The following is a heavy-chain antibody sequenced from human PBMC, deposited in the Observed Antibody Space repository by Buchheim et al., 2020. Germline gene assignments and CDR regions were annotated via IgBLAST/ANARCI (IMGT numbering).Heavy chain of an antibody. Sequence: QVQLVESGGGVVQPGRSLRLSCAASGFTFSSYGMHWVRQAPGKGLEWVAVISYGGSNKYYADSVKGRFTISRDNSKNTLYLKMNSLRAEDTAVYYCAKDRGCSSTSCYYYYYYGMDVWGQGTT. CDR2: ISYGGSNK. CDR3: AKDRGCSSTSCYYYYYYGMDV. D-gene: IGHD2-2*01. V-gene: IGHV3-30*18. CDR1: GFTFSSYG. J-gene: IGHJ6*02.